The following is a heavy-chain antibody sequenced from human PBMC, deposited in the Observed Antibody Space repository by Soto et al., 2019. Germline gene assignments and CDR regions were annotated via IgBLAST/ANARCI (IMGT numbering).Heavy chain of an antibody. V-gene: IGHV4-34*11. D-gene: IGHD1-26*01. CDR1: GGSFSGYY. CDR3: ARVDDELLDY. Sequence: SETLSLTCAVYGGSFSGYYWSWIRQSPGKGLEWIGYINYSGSTNYNPSLKSRVTISVDTSKNQFSLKLSSVTAADTAVYYCARVDDELLDYWGQGTLVTVSS. CDR2: INYSGST. J-gene: IGHJ4*02.